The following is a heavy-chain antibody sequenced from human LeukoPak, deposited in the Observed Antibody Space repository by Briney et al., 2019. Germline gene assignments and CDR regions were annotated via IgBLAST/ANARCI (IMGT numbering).Heavy chain of an antibody. CDR1: GFTFSSYS. Sequence: GGSLRLSCAASGFTFSSYSMNWVRQAPGNGLEWVSSISSSSSYIYYADSVKGRFTISRDNAKNSLYLQMNSLRAEDTAVYYCARDNEAVAWHVFDYWGQGTLVTVSS. V-gene: IGHV3-21*01. J-gene: IGHJ4*02. D-gene: IGHD6-19*01. CDR3: ARDNEAVAWHVFDY. CDR2: ISSSSSYI.